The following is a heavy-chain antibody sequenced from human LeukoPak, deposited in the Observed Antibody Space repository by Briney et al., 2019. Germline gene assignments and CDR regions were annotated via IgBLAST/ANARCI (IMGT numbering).Heavy chain of an antibody. CDR2: INHSGST. D-gene: IGHD3-10*01. Sequence: SETLSLTCAVYGGSFSGYYWSWIRQPPGKGLEWIGEINHSGSTNYNPSLKSRVTISVDTSMNQFSLKLSSVTAADTAVYYCARRTTMVRGVTTLYYYYYYMDVWGKGTTVTISS. V-gene: IGHV4-34*01. J-gene: IGHJ6*03. CDR1: GGSFSGYY. CDR3: ARRTTMVRGVTTLYYYYYYMDV.